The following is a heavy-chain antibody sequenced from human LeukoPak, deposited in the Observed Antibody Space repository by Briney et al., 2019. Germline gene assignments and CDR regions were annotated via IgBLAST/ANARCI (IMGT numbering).Heavy chain of an antibody. D-gene: IGHD6-19*01. Sequence: GGSLRLSCAASGFTFSSYAMSWVRQAPGKGLEWVSAISGSGGSTYYADSVKGRFTISRDNSKNTLYLQMNSLRAEDTAVYYCAKIAPRQYSSGWYVVDYWGQGTLVTVSS. V-gene: IGHV3-23*01. CDR1: GFTFSSYA. CDR2: ISGSGGST. CDR3: AKIAPRQYSSGWYVVDY. J-gene: IGHJ4*02.